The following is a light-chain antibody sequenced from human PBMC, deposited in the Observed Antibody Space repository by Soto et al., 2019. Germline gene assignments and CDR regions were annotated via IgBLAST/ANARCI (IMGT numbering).Light chain of an antibody. CDR3: QHYNNWLGT. V-gene: IGKV3-15*01. J-gene: IGKJ4*01. Sequence: EIVVTQSPAILSLSPGERSSRSCRASQNIISNLAWYQQKLGQAPRLLIYGASTRATGIPARFSGSGSGTEFTLNISSLQSEDFAVYYCQHYNNWLGTFGGGTKVDIK. CDR2: GAS. CDR1: QNIISN.